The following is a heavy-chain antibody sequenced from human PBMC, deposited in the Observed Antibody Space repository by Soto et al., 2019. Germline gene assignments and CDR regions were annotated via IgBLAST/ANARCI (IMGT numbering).Heavy chain of an antibody. V-gene: IGHV3-11*01. CDR2: ISSSGSTI. CDR1: GFTFSDYY. CDR3: ARERSSSWYPYYYYGMDV. Sequence: LRLSCAASGFTFSDYYMSWIRQAPGKGLELVSYISSSGSTIYYADSGKGRFTISRDNAKNSLYLQMNSLRAEDTAVYYCARERSSSWYPYYYYGMDVWGQGTTVTVSS. D-gene: IGHD6-13*01. J-gene: IGHJ6*02.